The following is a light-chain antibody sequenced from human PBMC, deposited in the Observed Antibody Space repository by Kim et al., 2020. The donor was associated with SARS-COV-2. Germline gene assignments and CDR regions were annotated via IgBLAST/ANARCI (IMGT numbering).Light chain of an antibody. CDR2: GAS. Sequence: PGERATVSCRASQSVNNNYLAWYQQNPGQAPRLLIYGASSRATGIPDRFSGSGSETDFILTISRLDPEDFAVYYCQHYGASPLTFGGGTKVDIK. J-gene: IGKJ4*01. V-gene: IGKV3-20*01. CDR3: QHYGASPLT. CDR1: QSVNNNY.